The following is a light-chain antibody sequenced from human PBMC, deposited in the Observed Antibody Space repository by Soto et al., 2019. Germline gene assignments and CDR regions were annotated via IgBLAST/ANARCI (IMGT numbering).Light chain of an antibody. V-gene: IGLV2-14*01. CDR3: SSFTSTYTFV. J-gene: IGLJ1*01. Sequence: QSALTQPASVSGSPGQPIAISCTGTSSDVGGYNYVSWYQQHPGKAPKLLISEVSNRPSGVSDRFSGSKSGNTASLTISGLQTEDEADYYCSSFTSTYTFVFGGGTKVTVL. CDR2: EVS. CDR1: SSDVGGYNY.